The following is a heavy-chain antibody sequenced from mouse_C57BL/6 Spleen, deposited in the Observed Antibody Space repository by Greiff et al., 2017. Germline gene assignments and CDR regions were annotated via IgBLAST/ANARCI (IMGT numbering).Heavy chain of an antibody. Sequence: VQLQQSGAELVKPGASVKISCKASGYAFSSYWMNWVKQRPGKGLEWIGQIYPGDGDTNYNGKFKGKATLTADKSSSTAYMQLSSLTSEDSAVYVGARAGYGSSWEYFDYWGTGTTLTVSS. D-gene: IGHD1-1*01. J-gene: IGHJ2*01. CDR2: IYPGDGDT. V-gene: IGHV1-80*01. CDR1: GYAFSSYW. CDR3: ARAGYGSSWEYFDY.